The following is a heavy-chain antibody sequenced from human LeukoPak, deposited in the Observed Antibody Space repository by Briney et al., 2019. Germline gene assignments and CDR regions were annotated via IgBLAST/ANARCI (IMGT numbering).Heavy chain of an antibody. V-gene: IGHV3-49*04. D-gene: IGHD3-16*02. Sequence: GGSLRLSCTASGFTFGDYAMSWVRQAPGKGLEWVGFIRSKAYGGTTEYAASVKGRFTISRDDSKSIAYLQMNSLKTEDTAVYYCTRDSLNDYVWGSYRPSLYYFDYWGQGTLVTGSS. CDR1: GFTFGDYA. CDR3: TRDSLNDYVWGSYRPSLYYFDY. J-gene: IGHJ4*02. CDR2: IRSKAYGGTT.